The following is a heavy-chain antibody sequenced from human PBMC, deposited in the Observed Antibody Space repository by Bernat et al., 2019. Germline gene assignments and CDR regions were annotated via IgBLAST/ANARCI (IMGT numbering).Heavy chain of an antibody. V-gene: IGHV3-73*01. Sequence: EVQLVESGGGLVQPGGSLKLSCAASGFTFSGSDIHWVRQASGKGLEWVGRIGCKAKSYATLYAASVKGRFTISRDDSKNTAYLQMNSLKTEDTAVYYCGRLASDSFDYWGQGTLVTVSS. D-gene: IGHD6-19*01. J-gene: IGHJ4*02. CDR3: GRLASDSFDY. CDR2: IGCKAKSYAT. CDR1: GFTFSGSD.